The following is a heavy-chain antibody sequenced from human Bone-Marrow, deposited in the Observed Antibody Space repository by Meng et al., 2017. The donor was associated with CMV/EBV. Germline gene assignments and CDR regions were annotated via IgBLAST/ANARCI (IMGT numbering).Heavy chain of an antibody. CDR2: ISSSGSTI. D-gene: IGHD3-22*01. CDR3: ARESVHPTYYYDISGYYWGGDWDY. J-gene: IGHJ4*02. V-gene: IGHV3-48*04. Sequence: GGSLRLSCAVSGLKLSNYWMSWVREAPGKGLEWVSYISSSGSTIYYADSVKGRFTISRDNAKNSLYLPMNSLRAEDTAVYYCARESVHPTYYYDISGYYWGGDWDYWGQGTLVTVSS. CDR1: GLKLSNYW.